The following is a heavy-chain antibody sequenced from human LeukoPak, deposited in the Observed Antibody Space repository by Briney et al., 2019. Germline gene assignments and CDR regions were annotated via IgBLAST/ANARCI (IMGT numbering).Heavy chain of an antibody. CDR2: IRSKGYDGTT. CDR3: TRVLGYCSSTSCRYFDY. J-gene: IGHJ4*02. Sequence: GGSLRLSCTASGFTLGDYAMSWVRQAPGKGQEWVGFIRSKGYDGTTEYAASVKGRFTISRDDPKSIAYLQMNSLKTEDTAVYYCTRVLGYCSSTSCRYFDYWGQGTLVTVSS. V-gene: IGHV3-49*04. D-gene: IGHD2-2*01. CDR1: GFTLGDYA.